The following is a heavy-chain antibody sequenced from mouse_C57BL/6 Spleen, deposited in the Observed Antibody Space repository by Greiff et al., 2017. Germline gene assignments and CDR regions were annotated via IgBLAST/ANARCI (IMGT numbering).Heavy chain of an antibody. CDR1: GYTFTDYY. CDR2: INPNNGGT. D-gene: IGHD2-10*01. V-gene: IGHV1-26*01. Sequence: VQLQQSGPELVKPGASVKISCKASGYTFTDYYMNWVKQSHGKCLEWIGDINPNNGGTSYNQKFKGKATLTVDNSSSTAYMELRSLTSEDSAVYYCARTYYGNFFFDYWGQGTTLTVSS. CDR3: ARTYYGNFFFDY. J-gene: IGHJ2*01.